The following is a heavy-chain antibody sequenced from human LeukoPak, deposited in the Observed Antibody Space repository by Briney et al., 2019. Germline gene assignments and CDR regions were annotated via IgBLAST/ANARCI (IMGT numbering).Heavy chain of an antibody. Sequence: TGGSLRLSCAASGFIGSSNSMSWVRQAPGKGLEWVSVIYSGDSTYYADSVKGRFTISRDNSKNTLYLQMNSLRAEDTAVYYCAKVPTRKALGDYFTPLWYFDLWGRGTLVTVSS. CDR1: GFIGSSNS. J-gene: IGHJ2*01. V-gene: IGHV3-53*01. CDR2: IYSGDST. D-gene: IGHD4-17*01. CDR3: AKVPTRKALGDYFTPLWYFDL.